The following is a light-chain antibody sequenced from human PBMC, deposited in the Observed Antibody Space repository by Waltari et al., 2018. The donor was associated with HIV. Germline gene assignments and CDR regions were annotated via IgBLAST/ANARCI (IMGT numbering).Light chain of an antibody. J-gene: IGKJ2*01. CDR3: QQYNSHSYA. CDR2: KTS. Sequence: DVPMTQSPSTLSAGVGDKVTITCRASQIINNWLAWYQQKPGKPPKLLIYKTSYLESGVPSRFSGSVSGADFTLIIDGLQPDDFATYYCQQYNSHSYAFGQGTKVDVK. V-gene: IGKV1-5*03. CDR1: QIINNW.